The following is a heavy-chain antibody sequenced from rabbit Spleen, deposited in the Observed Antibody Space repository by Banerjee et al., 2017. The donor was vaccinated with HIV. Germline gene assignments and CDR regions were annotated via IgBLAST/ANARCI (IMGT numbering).Heavy chain of an antibody. CDR1: GFSFSDRDV. Sequence: QSLEESGGGLVKPGASLTLTCKASGFSFSDRDVMCWVRQAPGKGLEWIACINASTGKPVYATWASGRFTISRTSSTTVTLQMTRLTAADTATYFCARDTSSSFSSYGMDLWGPGTLVTVS. V-gene: IGHV1S40*01. J-gene: IGHJ6*01. D-gene: IGHD1-1*01. CDR2: INASTGKP. CDR3: ARDTSSSFSSYGMDL.